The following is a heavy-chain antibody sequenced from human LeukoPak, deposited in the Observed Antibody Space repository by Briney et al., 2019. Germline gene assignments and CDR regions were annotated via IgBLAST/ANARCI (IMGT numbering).Heavy chain of an antibody. CDR1: GSSVTSNY. V-gene: IGHV1-2*02. CDR2: INPNSGGT. J-gene: IGHJ3*02. Sequence: ASVTLSCKSTGSSVTSNYMHWVRQPPGQGLEWMGWINPNSGGTNYAKKLQGRVTITRDTPISTAYMELSRLRSDDTAVYYCARAGSGSYYVAGAFDIWGQGTMVTVS. D-gene: IGHD1-26*01. CDR3: ARAGSGSYYVAGAFDI.